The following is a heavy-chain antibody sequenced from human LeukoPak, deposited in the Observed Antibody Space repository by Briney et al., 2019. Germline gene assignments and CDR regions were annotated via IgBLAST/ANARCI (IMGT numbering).Heavy chain of an antibody. V-gene: IGHV4-59*08. CDR2: IYYSGST. Sequence: SETLSLTGTVSGGSISSYYWSWIRQPPGKGLKGIVYIYYSGSTNYNPSLKSRVSISVDTSKNQSSLNLSSVTAADTTVYYCARSYDEGLDYWGQGTPVSVSS. J-gene: IGHJ4*02. D-gene: IGHD3-3*01. CDR3: ARSYDEGLDY. CDR1: GGSISSYY.